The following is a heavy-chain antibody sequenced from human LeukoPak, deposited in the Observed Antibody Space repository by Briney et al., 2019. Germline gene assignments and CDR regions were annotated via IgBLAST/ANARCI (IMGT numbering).Heavy chain of an antibody. CDR1: GGSISSYY. J-gene: IGHJ4*02. D-gene: IGHD4-17*01. CDR2: IYYSGST. V-gene: IGHV4-59*01. Sequence: SETLSLTCTVSGGSISSYYWSWIRQPPGKGLEWIGYIYYSGSTNYNPSLKSRVTISVDTSKNQFSLKLSSVTAADTAVYYCAGHTVTTSFDYWGQGTLVTVSS. CDR3: AGHTVTTSFDY.